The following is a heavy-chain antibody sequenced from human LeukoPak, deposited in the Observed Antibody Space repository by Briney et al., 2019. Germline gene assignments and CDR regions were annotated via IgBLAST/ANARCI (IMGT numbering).Heavy chain of an antibody. D-gene: IGHD3-22*01. Sequence: QSGGSLRLSCAASGFTFSSYGMHWVRQAPGKGLEGVAFIRYDGSNKYYADSVKGRFTISRDNSKNTLYLQMNSLRAEDTAVYYCARVDSSGYYLVGAFDIWGQGTMVTVSS. CDR3: ARVDSSGYYLVGAFDI. J-gene: IGHJ3*02. V-gene: IGHV3-30*02. CDR1: GFTFSSYG. CDR2: IRYDGSNK.